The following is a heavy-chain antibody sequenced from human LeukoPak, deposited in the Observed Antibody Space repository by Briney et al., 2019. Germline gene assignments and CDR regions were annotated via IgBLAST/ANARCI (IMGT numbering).Heavy chain of an antibody. V-gene: IGHV4-39*01. CDR3: ARRAYDSSGYSDY. D-gene: IGHD3-22*01. CDR2: IYYSGST. CDR1: GGSISSSSYY. J-gene: IGHJ4*02. Sequence: SETLSLTCTVSGGSISSSSYYWGWIRQPPGKGLEWIGSIYYSGSTYYNPSLKSRVTISVDTSKNQFSLKLNSVTAADTAVYYCARRAYDSSGYSDYWGQGTLVTVSS.